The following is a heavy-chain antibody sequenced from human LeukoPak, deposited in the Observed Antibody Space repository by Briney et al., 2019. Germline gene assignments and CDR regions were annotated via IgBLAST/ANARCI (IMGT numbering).Heavy chain of an antibody. CDR1: GFTFGSYW. Sequence: GGSRSPSCAASGFTFGSYWMPCVRKAPGKGLVWASGFNSDGSSTSYADSVKGRFTISRDTAKNTLYLQMNSLRAEDTAVYYCAREMRYSSGWYGAFDIWGQGTMVTVSS. J-gene: IGHJ3*02. CDR3: AREMRYSSGWYGAFDI. D-gene: IGHD6-19*01. V-gene: IGHV3-74*01. CDR2: FNSDGSST.